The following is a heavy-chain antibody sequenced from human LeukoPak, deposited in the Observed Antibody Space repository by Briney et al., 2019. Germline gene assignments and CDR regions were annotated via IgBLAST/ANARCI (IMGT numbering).Heavy chain of an antibody. CDR2: IYTSGST. CDR1: GGSISSYY. V-gene: IGHV4-4*07. CDR3: AGAKLHYYGSGSYYHGYNWFDP. D-gene: IGHD3-10*01. Sequence: SETLSLTCTVSGGSISSYYWSWIRQPAGKGLEWIGRIYTSGSTNYNPSLKSRVTMSVDTSKNQFSLKLSSVTAADTAVYYCAGAKLHYYGSGSYYHGYNWFDPWGQGTLVTVSS. J-gene: IGHJ5*02.